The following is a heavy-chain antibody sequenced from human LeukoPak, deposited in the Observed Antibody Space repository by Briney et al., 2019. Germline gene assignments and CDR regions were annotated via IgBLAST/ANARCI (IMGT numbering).Heavy chain of an antibody. CDR3: ARDRGGWFDP. CDR2: IIPIFGTA. D-gene: IGHD3-10*01. Sequence: ASVKVSCKASGGTFSSYAISRVRQAPGQGLEWMGGIIPIFGTANYAQKFQGRVTITTDESTSTAYMELSSLRSEDTAVYYCARDRGGWFDPWGQGTLVTVSS. J-gene: IGHJ5*02. V-gene: IGHV1-69*05. CDR1: GGTFSSYA.